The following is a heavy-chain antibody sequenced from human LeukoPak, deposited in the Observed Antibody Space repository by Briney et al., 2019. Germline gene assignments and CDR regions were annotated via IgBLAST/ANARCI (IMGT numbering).Heavy chain of an antibody. J-gene: IGHJ4*02. CDR3: VKAASRGTTMIVVVGGFDY. D-gene: IGHD3-22*01. V-gene: IGHV3-73*01. Sequence: GGSLRLSCAASGFTFSGSAMHWVRQASGKGLEWVGRIRSKANSYATAYAASVKGRFTISRDNSKNTLYLQMSSLRAEDTAVYYCVKAASRGTTMIVVVGGFDYWGQGTLVTVSS. CDR1: GFTFSGSA. CDR2: IRSKANSYAT.